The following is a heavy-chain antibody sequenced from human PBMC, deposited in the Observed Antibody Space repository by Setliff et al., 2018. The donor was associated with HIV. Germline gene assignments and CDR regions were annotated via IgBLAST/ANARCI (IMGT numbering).Heavy chain of an antibody. CDR3: ATSDRDSGPVDYFFDV. V-gene: IGHV4-31*02. Sequence: PSETLSLTCTVSGASISGGRYSWTWIRQYPGKGLEWIGHISYTGRASYSPSLKSRVTISVDTSQNHFSLRLTSVTAADTAIYYCATSDRDSGPVDYFFDVWGRGTLVTVSS. CDR2: ISYTGRA. D-gene: IGHD4-17*01. J-gene: IGHJ2*01. CDR1: GASISGGRYS.